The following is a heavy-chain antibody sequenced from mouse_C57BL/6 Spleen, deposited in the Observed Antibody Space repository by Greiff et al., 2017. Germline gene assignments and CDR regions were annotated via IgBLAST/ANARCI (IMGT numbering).Heavy chain of an antibody. CDR2: IHPDSGST. J-gene: IGHJ2*01. CDR3: ARGYGNVFDD. CDR1: GFTITSYW. V-gene: IGHV1-64*01. Sequence: VQLQQSGAELVKPGASVKLSCKASGFTITSYWMHWVKQRPGQGLEWIGMIHPDSGSTNYTEKFKSKATLTVDKSSSTAYMQLSSLTSEDSAFYYCARGYGNVFDDWGGGTTLAVSS. D-gene: IGHD2-1*01.